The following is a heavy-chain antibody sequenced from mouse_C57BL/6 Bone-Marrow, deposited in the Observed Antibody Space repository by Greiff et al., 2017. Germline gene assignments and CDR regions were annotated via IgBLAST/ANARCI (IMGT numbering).Heavy chain of an antibody. CDR3: ARTGTLVAY. CDR1: GYTFTSYW. J-gene: IGHJ3*01. CDR2: IDPSDSYT. Sequence: QVQLQQPGAELVKPGASVKLSCKASGYTFTSYWMQWVKQRPGQGLEWIGEIDPSDSYTNYNQKFKGKATLTVDTSSSPAYMQLSSLTSEDSAVYYCARTGTLVAYWGQGTLVTVSA. D-gene: IGHD4-1*01. V-gene: IGHV1-50*01.